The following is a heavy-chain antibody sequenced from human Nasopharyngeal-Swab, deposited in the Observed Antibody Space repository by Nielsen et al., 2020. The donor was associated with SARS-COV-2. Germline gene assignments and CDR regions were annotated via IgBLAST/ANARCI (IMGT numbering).Heavy chain of an antibody. CDR2: IIPIFGTA. CDR1: GGTFSSYA. Sequence: SVKISCKASGGTFSSYAISWVRQAPGQGLEWMGGIIPIFGTANYAQKFQGRVTITADESTSTAYTELSSLRSEDTAVYYCAREDYYGSGSHDPLRWFDPWGQGTLVTVYS. D-gene: IGHD3-10*01. CDR3: AREDYYGSGSHDPLRWFDP. V-gene: IGHV1-69*13. J-gene: IGHJ5*02.